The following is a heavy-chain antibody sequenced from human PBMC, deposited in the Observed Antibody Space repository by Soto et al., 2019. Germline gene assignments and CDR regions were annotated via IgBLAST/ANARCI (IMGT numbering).Heavy chain of an antibody. Sequence: EVQLVESGGVVVQPGGSLRLSCAASGFTFDDYTMHWVRQAPGQGLEWVSLISWDGGSTYYADSVKGRFTISRDNSKNSLYLQMNSLRTEDTALYYCAKPYYDFWSGASTIFDYWGQGTLVTVSS. V-gene: IGHV3-43*01. CDR1: GFTFDDYT. J-gene: IGHJ4*02. CDR2: ISWDGGST. CDR3: AKPYYDFWSGASTIFDY. D-gene: IGHD3-3*01.